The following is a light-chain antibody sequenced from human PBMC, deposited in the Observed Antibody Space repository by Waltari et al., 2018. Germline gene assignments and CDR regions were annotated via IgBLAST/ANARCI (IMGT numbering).Light chain of an antibody. Sequence: QAVVTQEPSLTVSPGGTVTLTCGSRTGAVTSGHYPYWSQQKPGQAPGTLIYDTSNNHSWAPSRLYGALLGGKAALNLSGAQHEDEAEYCCLLSYSGASVVFGGGTKLTVL. CDR1: TGAVTSGHY. CDR2: DTS. CDR3: LLSYSGASVV. J-gene: IGLJ2*01. V-gene: IGLV7-46*01.